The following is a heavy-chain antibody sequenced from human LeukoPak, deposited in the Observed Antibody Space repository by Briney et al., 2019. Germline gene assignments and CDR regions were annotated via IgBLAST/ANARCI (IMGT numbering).Heavy chain of an antibody. CDR1: GFTFSSYW. J-gene: IGHJ5*02. Sequence: GGSLRLSCAASGFTFSSYWMSWVRQAPGKGLEWVANIKQDGSEKYYVDSVKGRFTISRDNYKNTLYLQMNSLRAEDTAVYYCAKDRYYYGSGSTRFDPWGQGTLVTVSS. D-gene: IGHD3-10*01. CDR3: AKDRYYYGSGSTRFDP. CDR2: IKQDGSEK. V-gene: IGHV3-7*03.